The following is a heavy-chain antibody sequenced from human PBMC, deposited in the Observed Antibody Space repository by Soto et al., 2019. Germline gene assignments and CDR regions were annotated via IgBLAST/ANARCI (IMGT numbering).Heavy chain of an antibody. V-gene: IGHV4-39*01. CDR2: IYYSGST. Sequence: PSETLSLTCTVSGGSISSSSYYWGWIRQPPGKGLEWIGSIYYSGSTYYNPSLKSRVTISVDTSKNQFSLKLSSVTAADTAVYYCARTYYDFWSGSRLLLFFDYWGQGTLVTVSS. J-gene: IGHJ4*02. CDR3: ARTYYDFWSGSRLLLFFDY. CDR1: GGSISSSSYY. D-gene: IGHD3-3*01.